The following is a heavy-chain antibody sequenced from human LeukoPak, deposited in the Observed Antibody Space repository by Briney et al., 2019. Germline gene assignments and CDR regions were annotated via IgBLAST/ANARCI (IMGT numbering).Heavy chain of an antibody. Sequence: ASVKVSCKASGYTFTSYDINWVRQATGQGLEWMGWMNPNSGNTGYAQKFQGRVTITRNTSISTAYMEQSSLRSEDTAVYYCARGGSPLGYCSSTSCYEGDNWFDPWGQGTLVTVSS. CDR2: MNPNSGNT. CDR3: ARGGSPLGYCSSTSCYEGDNWFDP. CDR1: GYTFTSYD. J-gene: IGHJ5*02. D-gene: IGHD2-2*01. V-gene: IGHV1-8*03.